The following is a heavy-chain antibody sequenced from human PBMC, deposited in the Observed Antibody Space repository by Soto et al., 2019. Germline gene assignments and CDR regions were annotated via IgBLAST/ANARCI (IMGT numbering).Heavy chain of an antibody. CDR1: GYTYTSYA. V-gene: IGHV1-3*04. CDR2: INTGNGNT. J-gene: IGHJ4*02. D-gene: IGHD2-15*01. Sequence: ASVKVSCKASGYTYTSYAMHWVRQAPGQRLEWMGWINTGNGNTKYSQEFQDRVTITRDTSATTAYMELSSLRSEDTALYYCARWRCNGGSCYLDYWGQGTLVTVSS. CDR3: ARWRCNGGSCYLDY.